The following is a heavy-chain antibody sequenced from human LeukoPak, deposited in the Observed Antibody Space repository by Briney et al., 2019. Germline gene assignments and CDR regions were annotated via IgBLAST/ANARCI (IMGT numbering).Heavy chain of an antibody. CDR3: ARGPITMIDVGADWFDP. CDR1: GGTFSSYA. CDR2: IIPIFGIA. J-gene: IGHJ5*02. Sequence: ASVKVSCKASGGTFSSYAISWVRQAPGQGLEWMGRIIPIFGIANYAQKFQGRVTITADKSTSTAYMELSSLRSEETAVYYCARGPITMIDVGADWFDPWGQGTLVTVSS. V-gene: IGHV1-69*04. D-gene: IGHD3-22*01.